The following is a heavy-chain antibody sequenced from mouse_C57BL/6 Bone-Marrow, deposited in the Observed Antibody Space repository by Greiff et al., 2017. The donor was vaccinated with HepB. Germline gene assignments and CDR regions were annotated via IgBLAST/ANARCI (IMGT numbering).Heavy chain of an antibody. Sequence: EVHLVESGPGLVKPSQSLSLTCSVTGYSITSGYYWNWIRQFPGNKLEWMGYISYDGSNNYNPSLKNRISITRDTSKNQFFLKLNSVTTEDTATYYCARRGSSYYAMDYWGQGTSVTVSS. D-gene: IGHD1-1*01. CDR2: ISYDGSN. J-gene: IGHJ4*01. V-gene: IGHV3-6*01. CDR1: GYSITSGYY. CDR3: ARRGSSYYAMDY.